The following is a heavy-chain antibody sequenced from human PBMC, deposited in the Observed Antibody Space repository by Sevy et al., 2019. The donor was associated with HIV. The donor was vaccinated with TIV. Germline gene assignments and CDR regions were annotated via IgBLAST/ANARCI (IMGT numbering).Heavy chain of an antibody. Sequence: SETLSLTCTVSGGSISSYYWSWIRQPAGKGLERIGRIYTSGSTNYNPSLKSRVTMSVDTSKNQFSLKLSSVTAADTAVYYCARDLNVMVRGRDAFDIWGQGTMVTVSS. V-gene: IGHV4-4*07. CDR2: IYTSGST. CDR1: GGSISSYY. J-gene: IGHJ3*02. CDR3: ARDLNVMVRGRDAFDI. D-gene: IGHD3-10*01.